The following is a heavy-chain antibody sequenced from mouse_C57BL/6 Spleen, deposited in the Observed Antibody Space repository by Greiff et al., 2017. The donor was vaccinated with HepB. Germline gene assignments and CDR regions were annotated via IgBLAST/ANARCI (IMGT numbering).Heavy chain of an antibody. CDR2: ISYDGSN. CDR1: GYSITSGYY. Sequence: EVQLQQSGPGLVKPSQSLSLTCSVTGYSITSGYYWNWIRQFPGNKLEWMGYISYDGSNNYNPSLKNRISITRDTSKNQFFLKLNSVTTEDTATYYCARDPAGEGYFDVWGTGTTVTVSS. V-gene: IGHV3-6*01. CDR3: ARDPAGEGYFDV. J-gene: IGHJ1*03.